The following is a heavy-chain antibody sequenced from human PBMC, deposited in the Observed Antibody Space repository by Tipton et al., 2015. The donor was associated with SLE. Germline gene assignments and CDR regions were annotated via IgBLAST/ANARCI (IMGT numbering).Heavy chain of an antibody. CDR3: AGHNDIRNGPHLDH. Sequence: TLSLTCTVSGGSISSDGDYWTWIRQPAGKGLEWIGHIYTGGSTSYNSSLNRRVTMSIDTSKNQFSLKLSSVTAADTAVYYCAGHNDIRNGPHLDHWGQGALVTVSS. CDR2: IYTGGST. D-gene: IGHD2-8*01. J-gene: IGHJ5*02. CDR1: GGSISSDGDY. V-gene: IGHV4-61*09.